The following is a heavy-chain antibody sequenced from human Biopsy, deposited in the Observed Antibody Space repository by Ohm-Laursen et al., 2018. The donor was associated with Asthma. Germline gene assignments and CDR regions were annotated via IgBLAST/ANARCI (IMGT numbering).Heavy chain of an antibody. Sequence: SLRLSCTASGFTFSNYGKHWVRQVAGKGLDWVAVVTYDGISQYYAESVKGRFTISRDNSRNTLNLQMNSVRPDDTAVYFCARERAGVLGSYNGMDVWGPGTTVSVSS. J-gene: IGHJ6*02. CDR1: GFTFSNYG. V-gene: IGHV3-30*03. CDR3: ARERAGVLGSYNGMDV. CDR2: VTYDGISQ. D-gene: IGHD2-8*01.